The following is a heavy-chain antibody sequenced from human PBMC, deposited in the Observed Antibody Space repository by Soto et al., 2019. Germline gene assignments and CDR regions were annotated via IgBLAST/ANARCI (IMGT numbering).Heavy chain of an antibody. D-gene: IGHD5-18*01. CDR1: GSSISKYY. V-gene: IGHV4-59*12. Sequence: SATLSLTCPVSGSSISKYYWSSLRQPPGKGLEWIGYIYYSGSTNYNPSLKSRVTISADKSITTVYLQWSSLKASDTAMYYCARTDGYEIEYWGQGTLVTVSS. J-gene: IGHJ4*02. CDR2: IYYSGST. CDR3: ARTDGYEIEY.